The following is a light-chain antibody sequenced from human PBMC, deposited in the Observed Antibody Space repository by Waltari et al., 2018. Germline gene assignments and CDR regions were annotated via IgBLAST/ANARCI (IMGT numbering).Light chain of an antibody. CDR2: GNN. J-gene: IGLJ3*02. CDR3: QSFDIILTGWV. V-gene: IGLV1-40*01. Sequence: SVLTQPPSVTGAPGQRVTISCTGSSSNIRSDYHVHWYQQVPGMAPKLLLYGNNKRPSGVPDRFSGSKSGTSASLAIAGLQPEDEADYYCQSFDIILTGWVFGGGTRLTVL. CDR1: SSNIRSDYH.